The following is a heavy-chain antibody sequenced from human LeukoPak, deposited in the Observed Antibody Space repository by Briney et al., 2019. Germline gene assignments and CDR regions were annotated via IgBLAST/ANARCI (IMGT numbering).Heavy chain of an antibody. D-gene: IGHD2-2*02. V-gene: IGHV1-46*01. J-gene: IGHJ4*02. CDR2: INPSGGST. CDR1: GYTFTSYY. Sequence: ASVKVSFKASGYTFTSYYTHWVRQAPGQGLEWMGIINPSGGSTSYAQKFQGRVTMTRDMSTSTVYMELSSLRSEDTAVYYCARVRRYCSSTSCYKGFDYWGQGTLVTVSS. CDR3: ARVRRYCSSTSCYKGFDY.